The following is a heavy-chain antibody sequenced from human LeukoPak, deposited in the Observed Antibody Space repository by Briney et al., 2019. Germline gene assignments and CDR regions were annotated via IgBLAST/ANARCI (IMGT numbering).Heavy chain of an antibody. CDR1: GFSFSSYG. CDR2: IWHDGSEK. CDR3: VINPSGRGTSVQQHH. V-gene: IGHV3-33*01. J-gene: IGHJ4*02. D-gene: IGHD2-15*01. Sequence: PGRSLRLSCAASGFSFSSYGMHWVRQAPGKGLEWVAVIWHDGSEKYYLDSVKGRFTISRVNSKNTLFLQMNSLRDEDTAVYYCVINPSGRGTSVQQHHWGQGTLVTVSS.